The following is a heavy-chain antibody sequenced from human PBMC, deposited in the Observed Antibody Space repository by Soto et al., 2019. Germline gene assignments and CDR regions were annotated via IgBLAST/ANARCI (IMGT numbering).Heavy chain of an antibody. V-gene: IGHV4-34*01. D-gene: IGHD3-3*01. Sequence: SETLSLTCAVYGGSFSGYYWSWICQPPGKGLEWIGEINHSGSTNCNPSLKSRVTISVDTSKNQFSLKLSSVTAADTAVYYCAGRITIFGVVIVFQAFDIWGQGTMVTVSS. J-gene: IGHJ3*02. CDR3: AGRITIFGVVIVFQAFDI. CDR1: GGSFSGYY. CDR2: INHSGST.